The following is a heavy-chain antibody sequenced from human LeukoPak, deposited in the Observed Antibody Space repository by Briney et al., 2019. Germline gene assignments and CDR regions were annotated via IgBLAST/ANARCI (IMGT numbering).Heavy chain of an antibody. Sequence: GQSLRLSCEASGFSFGSYGMHWVRQAPGKGLEWVAVISYDGSNKYYADSVKGRFTISRDKSKNTLSLQMNSLRVEDTAVYYCAKEEGTGTGFDYWGQGTLVTVSS. J-gene: IGHJ4*02. CDR1: GFSFGSYG. CDR2: ISYDGSNK. D-gene: IGHD1-1*01. V-gene: IGHV3-30*18. CDR3: AKEEGTGTGFDY.